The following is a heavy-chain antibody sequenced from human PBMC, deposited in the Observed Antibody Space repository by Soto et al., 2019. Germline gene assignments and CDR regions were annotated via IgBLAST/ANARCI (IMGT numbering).Heavy chain of an antibody. CDR2: ISYDGSNK. D-gene: IGHD2-21*02. V-gene: IGHV3-30*18. Sequence: QVQLVESGGGVVQPGRSLRLSCAASGFTFSSYGMHWVRQAPGKGLEWVAVISYDGSNKYYADSVKGRFTISRDNSKKTXXLQMNSLRAEDPAVYYCAKDSTVVVTAIGSWYFDLWGRGTLVTVSS. CDR3: AKDSTVVVTAIGSWYFDL. CDR1: GFTFSSYG. J-gene: IGHJ2*01.